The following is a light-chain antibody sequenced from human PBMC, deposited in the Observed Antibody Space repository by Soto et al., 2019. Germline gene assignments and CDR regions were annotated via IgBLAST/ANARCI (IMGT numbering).Light chain of an antibody. CDR3: QQSYSTPRT. CDR2: AAS. J-gene: IGKJ1*01. V-gene: IGKV1-39*01. CDR1: QSISSY. Sequence: DIQMRQSPSTLSASIGYIVTITCRASQSISSYLNWYQQKPGKAPKLLIYAASSLQSGVPSRFSGSGSGTDFTLTISSLQPEDFATYYCQQSYSTPRTFGQGTKVDIK.